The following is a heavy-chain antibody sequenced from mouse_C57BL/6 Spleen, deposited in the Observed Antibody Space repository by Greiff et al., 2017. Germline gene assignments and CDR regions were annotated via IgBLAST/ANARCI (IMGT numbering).Heavy chain of an antibody. CDR1: GYAFTNYL. V-gene: IGHV1-54*01. CDR3: ARREGEAGDAMDY. J-gene: IGHJ4*01. Sequence: QVQLQQPGAELVRPGTSVKVSCKASGYAFTNYLIEWVKQRPGQGLEWIGGINPGSGGTNYNEKFKGKATLTADKSSSTAYMQLSSLTSEDSAVYFCARREGEAGDAMDYWGQGASVTVSS. CDR2: INPGSGGT.